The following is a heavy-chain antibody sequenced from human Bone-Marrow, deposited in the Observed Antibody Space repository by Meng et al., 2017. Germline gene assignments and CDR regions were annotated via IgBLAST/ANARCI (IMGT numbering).Heavy chain of an antibody. CDR1: GFTFSSYW. CDR2: INSDGSST. V-gene: IGHV3-74*01. CDR3: AREPRDYGDYSR. D-gene: IGHD4-17*01. J-gene: IGHJ4*02. Sequence: GGSLRLSCAASGFTFSSYWMHWVRQAPGKGLVWVSRINSDGSSTSYADSVKGRFTISRDNAKNTLYLQMNRLRAEDTAVYYCAREPRDYGDYSRWGQGTLVTVSS.